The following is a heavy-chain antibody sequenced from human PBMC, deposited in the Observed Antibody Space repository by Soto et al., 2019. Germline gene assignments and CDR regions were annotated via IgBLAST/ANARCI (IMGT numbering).Heavy chain of an antibody. CDR1: GFTFSNFA. D-gene: IGHD6-13*01. CDR2: IGGSGGST. CDR3: ARDPGWGSSWYRVFQH. Sequence: EVQLLESGGGLVQPGGSLRLSCATSGFTFSNFALSWVRQAPGKGLEWVSLIGGSGGSTHYADAVKGRFTISRDTSKNTVYLQMNSLRGEDTAVYYCARDPGWGSSWYRVFQHWGQGTLVTVSS. V-gene: IGHV3-23*01. J-gene: IGHJ1*01.